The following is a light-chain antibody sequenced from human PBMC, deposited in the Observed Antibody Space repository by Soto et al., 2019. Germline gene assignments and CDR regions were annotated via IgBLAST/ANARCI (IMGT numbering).Light chain of an antibody. J-gene: IGKJ4*01. V-gene: IGKV3-11*01. CDR3: EQGSNWPLT. Sequence: EIVLTQSPATLSLSPGERATLSCRASQSVSSYLAWYQQKPGQGPRLLIYDASNRANGNPARFSGSGSGTDFTLTISSLEPEDFAVYYCEQGSNWPLTFGGGTKVEIK. CDR1: QSVSSY. CDR2: DAS.